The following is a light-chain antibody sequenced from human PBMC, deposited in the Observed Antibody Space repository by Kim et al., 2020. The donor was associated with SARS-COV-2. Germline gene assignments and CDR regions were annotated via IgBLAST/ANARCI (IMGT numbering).Light chain of an antibody. V-gene: IGKV1-27*01. CDR1: QSISNY. CDR2: AAS. Sequence: AYVGDRVTITCRARQSISNYLAWYQQKPGKVPKLLIYAASTLQTGVPSRVSGSGSGTDFTLTISSLQPEDVATYYCQKYNSATWTFGQGTKVDIK. J-gene: IGKJ1*01. CDR3: QKYNSATWT.